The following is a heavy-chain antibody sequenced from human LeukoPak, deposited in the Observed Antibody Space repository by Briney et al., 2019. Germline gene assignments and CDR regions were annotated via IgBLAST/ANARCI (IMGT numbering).Heavy chain of an antibody. D-gene: IGHD2-21*02. J-gene: IGHJ4*02. CDR2: ISYDGSDQ. V-gene: IGHV3-30-3*01. CDR1: GFTFSNYA. Sequence: GGSLRLSCAASGFTFSNYALHWVRQAPGKGLEWVAVISYDGSDQYYADSVKGQFTISRDNSKNTLYLQMNSLRAEDTAVYYCARDSSVATAIHLFDYWGQGTLVTVSS. CDR3: ARDSSVATAIHLFDY.